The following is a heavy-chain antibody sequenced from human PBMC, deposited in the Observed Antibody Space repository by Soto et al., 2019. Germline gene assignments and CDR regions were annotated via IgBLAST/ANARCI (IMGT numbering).Heavy chain of an antibody. D-gene: IGHD2-21*02. Sequence: QVQLVQSGAEVKKPGASVKVSCKASGYTFTSYGISWVRQAPGQGLEWMGWISAYNGNTNYPQNLQGRVTMTTDTSTSTAYMVLRSLRSDDTAVYFCAIEAVAAIDGVHYYSGMDVWGQRTTVTVSS. J-gene: IGHJ6*02. V-gene: IGHV1-18*01. CDR1: GYTFTSYG. CDR2: ISAYNGNT. CDR3: AIEAVAAIDGVHYYSGMDV.